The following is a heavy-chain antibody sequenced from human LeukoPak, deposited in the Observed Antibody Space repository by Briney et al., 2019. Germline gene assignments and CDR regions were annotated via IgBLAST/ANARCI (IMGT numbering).Heavy chain of an antibody. CDR2: IYYSGST. Sequence: SETLSFTGTVFGASISSSIYYWGWIRQPPGKGLEWIGNIYYSGSTYYNPSLKSRITISVDTSKNQFSLQLSSVTAADTAVYYCARDDWNYVDYFDYWGQGTLVTVSS. J-gene: IGHJ4*02. CDR3: ARDDWNYVDYFDY. V-gene: IGHV4-39*02. CDR1: GASISSSIYY. D-gene: IGHD1-7*01.